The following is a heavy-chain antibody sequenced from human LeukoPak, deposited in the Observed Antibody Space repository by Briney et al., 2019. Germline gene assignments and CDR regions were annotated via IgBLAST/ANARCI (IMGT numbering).Heavy chain of an antibody. CDR2: IDTTHYT. D-gene: IGHD1-26*01. V-gene: IGHV3-21*01. CDR1: GFSFSSTF. CDR3: TTESSGALYY. J-gene: IGHJ4*02. Sequence: GGSLRLSCATSGFSFSSTFLNWVRQAPGKGLQYVSSIDTTHYTYYAGSVKGRFTISRDNAKNSLYLQMNNLKAEDTSVYYCTTESSGALYYWGQGTLGTVSS.